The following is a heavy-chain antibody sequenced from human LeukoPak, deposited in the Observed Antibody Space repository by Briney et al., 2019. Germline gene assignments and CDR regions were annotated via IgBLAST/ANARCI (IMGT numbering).Heavy chain of an antibody. J-gene: IGHJ3*02. D-gene: IGHD6-19*01. CDR2: IYHSGST. V-gene: IGHV4-30-2*01. CDR1: GGSFSGYY. CDR3: ARAGGWYGDAFDI. Sequence: SETLSLTCAVYGGSFSGYYWSWIRQPPGKGLEWIGYIYHSGSTYYNPSLKGRVTISVDRSKNQFSLKLSSVTAADTAVYYCARAGGWYGDAFDIWGQGTMVTVSS.